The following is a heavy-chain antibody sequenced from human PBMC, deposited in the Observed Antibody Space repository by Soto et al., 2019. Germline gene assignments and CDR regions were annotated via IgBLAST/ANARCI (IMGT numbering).Heavy chain of an antibody. Sequence: ASVKVSCKASGYTFTSYGISWVRQAPGQGLEWMGWISAYNGNTNYAQKLQGRVTMTTDTSTSTAYMELRSLRSDDTAVYYCAREGSGGSCYSCYYFDYWGQGTLVTVS. CDR2: ISAYNGNT. CDR3: AREGSGGSCYSCYYFDY. D-gene: IGHD2-15*01. J-gene: IGHJ4*02. CDR1: GYTFTSYG. V-gene: IGHV1-18*01.